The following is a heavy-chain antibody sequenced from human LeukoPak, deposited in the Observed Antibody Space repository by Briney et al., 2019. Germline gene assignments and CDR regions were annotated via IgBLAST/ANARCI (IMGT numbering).Heavy chain of an antibody. CDR2: MNPNSGNT. CDR1: GYSFRNYG. J-gene: IGHJ4*02. CDR3: ARGNMATPLLLVF. V-gene: IGHV1-8*02. Sequence: ASVKVSCKASGYSFRNYGISWVRQATGQGLEWMGWMNPNSGNTGYAQKFQGRVTMTRNTSISTAYMELSSLRSEDTAVYYCARGNMATPLLLVFWGQGTLVTVSS. D-gene: IGHD5-24*01.